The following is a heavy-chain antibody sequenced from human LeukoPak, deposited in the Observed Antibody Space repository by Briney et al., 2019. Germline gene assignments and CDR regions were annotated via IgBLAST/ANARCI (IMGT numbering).Heavy chain of an antibody. CDR3: ARGQRRHTDMAPSFDY. J-gene: IGHJ4*02. Sequence: GGSLRLSCAASGFAFSSYAMHWVRQAPGKGLEWVAVISYDGSNKYYADSMKGRFTISRDNSKNTLYLQMNSLRAEDTAVYYCARGQRRHTDMAPSFDYWGQGTLVTVSS. D-gene: IGHD5-18*01. CDR1: GFAFSSYA. CDR2: ISYDGSNK. V-gene: IGHV3-30*04.